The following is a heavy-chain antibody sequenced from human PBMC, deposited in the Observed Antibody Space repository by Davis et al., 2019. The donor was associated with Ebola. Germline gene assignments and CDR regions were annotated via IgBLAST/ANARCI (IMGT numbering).Heavy chain of an antibody. CDR1: GGTFSSYA. V-gene: IGHV1-69*05. Sequence: AASVKVSCKASGGTFSSYAISWVRQAPGQGLEWMGGIIPIFGTANYAQKFQGRVTITRDTSASTAYMELSSLRSEDTAVYYCARERRYYDSSGYYYYYGMDVWGQGTTVTVSS. CDR2: IIPIFGTA. CDR3: ARERRYYDSSGYYYYYGMDV. D-gene: IGHD3-22*01. J-gene: IGHJ6*02.